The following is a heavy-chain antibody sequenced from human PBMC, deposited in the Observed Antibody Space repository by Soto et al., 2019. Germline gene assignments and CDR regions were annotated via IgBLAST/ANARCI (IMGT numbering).Heavy chain of an antibody. CDR1: GFTFSSYA. J-gene: IGHJ4*02. CDR3: AKARFRDSSMFLLDY. V-gene: IGHV3-23*01. CDR2: ISGSGGST. Sequence: GGSLRLSCAASGFTFSSYAMSWVRQAPGKGLEWVSAISGSGGSTYYADSVKGRFTISRDNSKNTLYLQMNSLRAEDAAVYYCAKARFRDSSMFLLDYWGQGTLVTVSS. D-gene: IGHD6-19*01.